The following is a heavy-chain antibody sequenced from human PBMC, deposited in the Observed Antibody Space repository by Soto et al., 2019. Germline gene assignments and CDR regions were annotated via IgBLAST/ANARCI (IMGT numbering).Heavy chain of an antibody. CDR3: ARGGPVSVSPAWQLLGYFDY. CDR2: ISYTGAT. CDR1: GGSISRGAYF. Sequence: QVHLQESGPGQVRPSQTLSLSCSVSGGSISRGAYFWTWIRQFPGKGLEWIAYISYTGATYYNPSLKSRVTLLAATSKNQFSLKLNYVTSADTAVYYCARGGPVSVSPAWQLLGYFDYWGQGTLVTVSS. V-gene: IGHV4-31*03. D-gene: IGHD2-15*01. J-gene: IGHJ4*02.